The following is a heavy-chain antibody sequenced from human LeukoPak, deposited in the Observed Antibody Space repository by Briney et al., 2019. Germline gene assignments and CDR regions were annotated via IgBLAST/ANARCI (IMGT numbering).Heavy chain of an antibody. Sequence: GGSLRLSCAASGFTFSSYGMHWVRQAPGKGLEWVAFIRYDGSNKYYADSVKGRFTISRDNSKNTLYLQMNSLRAEDTAVYYCEMVRGVIIGAFDIWGQGTMVTVSS. V-gene: IGHV3-30*02. CDR2: IRYDGSNK. CDR1: GFTFSSYG. D-gene: IGHD3-10*01. CDR3: EMVRGVIIGAFDI. J-gene: IGHJ3*02.